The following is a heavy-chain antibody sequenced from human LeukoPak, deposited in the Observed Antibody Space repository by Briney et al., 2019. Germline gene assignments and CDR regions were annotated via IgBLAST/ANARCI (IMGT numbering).Heavy chain of an antibody. V-gene: IGHV3-49*03. CDR3: TIEDCTNGVCYTLFDY. D-gene: IGHD2-8*01. J-gene: IGHJ4*02. Sequence: PGRSLRLSCTASGFTFGDYAMSWFRQAPGKGVEWVGSIRSKAYGGTTEYAASVKGRFTISRDDSKSIAYLQMNSLKTEDTAVYYCTIEDCTNGVCYTLFDYWGQGTLVTVSS. CDR1: GFTFGDYA. CDR2: IRSKAYGGTT.